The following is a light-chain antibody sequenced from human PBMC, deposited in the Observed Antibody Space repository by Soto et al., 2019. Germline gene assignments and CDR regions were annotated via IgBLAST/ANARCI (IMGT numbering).Light chain of an antibody. V-gene: IGLV2-14*01. CDR3: SSYTSSSTLGGV. J-gene: IGLJ1*01. CDR2: DVS. Sequence: QSALTQPASVSGSPGQSITISCTGTSSDVGCYNYVSWYQQHPGKAPKLMIYDVSNRPSGVSNRFSGSKSGNTASLTISGLQAEDEADYYCSSYTSSSTLGGVFGTGTKATVL. CDR1: SSDVGCYNY.